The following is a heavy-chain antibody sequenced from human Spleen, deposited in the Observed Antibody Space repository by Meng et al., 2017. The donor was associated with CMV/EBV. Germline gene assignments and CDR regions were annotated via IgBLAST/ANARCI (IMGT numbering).Heavy chain of an antibody. Sequence: GESLKISCAASGFTFSSYSMNWVRQAPGKGLEWVSVIYSGGSSTHYADSVKGRFTISRDDSKNTLYLQMNSLRVEDTAVYYCAPAAAGTPWSVDCWGQGILVTVSS. D-gene: IGHD6-13*01. CDR3: APAAAGTPWSVDC. CDR1: GFTFSSYS. V-gene: IGHV3-23*03. CDR2: IYSGGSST. J-gene: IGHJ4*02.